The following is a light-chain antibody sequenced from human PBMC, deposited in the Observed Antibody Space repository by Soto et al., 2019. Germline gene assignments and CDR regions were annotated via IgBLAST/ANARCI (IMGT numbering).Light chain of an antibody. CDR1: QSISSW. CDR2: DAS. Sequence: IQMTKSASTLSASVGDRVTITCRASQSISSWLAWYQQKPGKAPKLLIYDASSLESGVPSRFRGSGSGTEFTLTISCLQPDDFAPYYCPESNIYSSTFCQGTKVDI. J-gene: IGKJ1*01. CDR3: PESNIYSST. V-gene: IGKV1-5*01.